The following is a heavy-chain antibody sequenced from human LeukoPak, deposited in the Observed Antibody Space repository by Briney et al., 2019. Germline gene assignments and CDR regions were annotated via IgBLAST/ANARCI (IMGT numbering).Heavy chain of an antibody. CDR3: ARVYCGGDCYRPNSYYFDY. V-gene: IGHV4-59*12. J-gene: IGHJ4*02. CDR1: GGSISNYY. D-gene: IGHD2-21*02. CDR2: ISYSGST. Sequence: PSETLSLTCSVSGGSISNYYWNWIRQPPGKGLEWIGYISYSGSTSYSPSLKSRVTISVDTSKNQFSLKLSSVTAADTAVYYCARVYCGGDCYRPNSYYFDYWAREPWSPSPQ.